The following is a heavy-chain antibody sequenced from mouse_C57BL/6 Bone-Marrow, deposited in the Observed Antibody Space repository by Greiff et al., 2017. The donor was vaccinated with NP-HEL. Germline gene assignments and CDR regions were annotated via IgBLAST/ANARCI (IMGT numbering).Heavy chain of an antibody. CDR3: ARGGVWLPFDY. CDR1: GYSITSGYY. Sequence: VQLQQSGPGLVKPSQSLSLTCSVTGYSITSGYYWNWIRQFPGNKLEWMGYISYDGSNNYNPSLKNRISITRDTSKNQFFLKLNSVTTEDTATYYCARGGVWLPFDYWGQGTTLTVSS. CDR2: ISYDGSN. V-gene: IGHV3-6*01. J-gene: IGHJ2*01. D-gene: IGHD2-2*01.